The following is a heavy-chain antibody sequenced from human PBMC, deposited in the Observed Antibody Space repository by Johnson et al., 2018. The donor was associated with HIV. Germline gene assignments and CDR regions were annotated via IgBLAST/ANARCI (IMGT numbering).Heavy chain of an antibody. CDR1: GFTFSSYW. Sequence: EVQLVESGGGLVQPGGSLRLSCAASGFTFSSYWMHWVRQAPGKGLVWVSRINSDGSSTSYADSVKGRFTISRDNAKNTLYLQMNSLRTEDTALYYCAKDTGIAARPGPYAFDIWGQGTMVTVSS. V-gene: IGHV3-74*01. J-gene: IGHJ3*02. D-gene: IGHD6-6*01. CDR2: INSDGSST. CDR3: AKDTGIAARPGPYAFDI.